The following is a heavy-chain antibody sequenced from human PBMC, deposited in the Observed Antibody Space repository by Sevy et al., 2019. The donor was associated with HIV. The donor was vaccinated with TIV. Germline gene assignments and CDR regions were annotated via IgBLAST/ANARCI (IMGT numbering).Heavy chain of an antibody. CDR1: GFSFSKYG. CDR2: LCYDGSSE. J-gene: IGHJ4*02. D-gene: IGHD3-22*01. Sequence: GGSLRLSCAASGFSFSKYGMHWVRLAPGKGLEWVGLLCYDGSSEDYADSVKGRFTISRDNSNNTLYLQVNSLRAEDTAVYYCVRAADYYDRGGANCDSWGQGTLVTVSS. CDR3: VRAADYYDRGGANCDS. V-gene: IGHV3-33*01.